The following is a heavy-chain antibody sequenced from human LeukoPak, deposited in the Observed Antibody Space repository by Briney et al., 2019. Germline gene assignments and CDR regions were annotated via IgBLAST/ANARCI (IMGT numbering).Heavy chain of an antibody. CDR1: GGSISSGIYY. D-gene: IGHD3-16*02. CDR2: IYTNGST. J-gene: IGHJ4*02. V-gene: IGHV4-61*02. Sequence: PSETLSLTCTVSGGSISSGIYYWNWIRQPAGKGLEWIGRIYTNGSTNYNPSLKSRVTISVDTSKNQFSLKLNSVTAADTAVYYCARGGDYIWGTYRPFDYWGQGTLVTVSS. CDR3: ARGGDYIWGTYRPFDY.